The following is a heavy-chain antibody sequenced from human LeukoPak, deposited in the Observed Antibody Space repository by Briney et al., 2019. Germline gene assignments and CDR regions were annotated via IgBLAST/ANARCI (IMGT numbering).Heavy chain of an antibody. Sequence: ASVKVSCKASGYTFTGYYMHWVRQAPGQGLEWMGWINPNSGGTNYAQKFQGRVTMTRDTSISTAYMELSRLRSDDTAVYYCARLEIGETATISYFDYWGQGTLVTVSS. J-gene: IGHJ4*02. D-gene: IGHD3-10*01. V-gene: IGHV1-2*02. CDR2: INPNSGGT. CDR1: GYTFTGYY. CDR3: ARLEIGETATISYFDY.